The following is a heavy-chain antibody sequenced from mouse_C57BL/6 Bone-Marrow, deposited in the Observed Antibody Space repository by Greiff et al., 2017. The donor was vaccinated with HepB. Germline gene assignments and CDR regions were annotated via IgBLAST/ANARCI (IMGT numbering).Heavy chain of an antibody. CDR2: ILPGSGST. CDR1: GYTFTGYW. CDR3: ARNRGFAY. J-gene: IGHJ3*01. V-gene: IGHV1-9*01. Sequence: VQLQQSGAELMKPGASVKLSCKATGYTFTGYWIEWVKKRPGHGLEWIGEILPGSGSTNYNEKFQGKATLTADTSSNTAYMQLSSLTTEDSAIYYGARNRGFAYWGQGTLVTVSA.